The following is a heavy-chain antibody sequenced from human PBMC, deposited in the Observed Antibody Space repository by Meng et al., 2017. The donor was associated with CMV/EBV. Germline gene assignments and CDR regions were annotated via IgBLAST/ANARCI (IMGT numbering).Heavy chain of an antibody. Sequence: SVKVSCKASGGTFSSYAISWVRQAPGQGLEWMGGFIPIFGTANYAQKFQGRVTITTDESTSTAYMELSSLRSEDTAVYYCTGQDCSSTSCYTQTDYYYYGMDVWGQGTTVTVSS. CDR3: TGQDCSSTSCYTQTDYYYYGMDV. D-gene: IGHD2-2*02. CDR2: FIPIFGTA. J-gene: IGHJ6*02. CDR1: GGTFSSYA. V-gene: IGHV1-69*05.